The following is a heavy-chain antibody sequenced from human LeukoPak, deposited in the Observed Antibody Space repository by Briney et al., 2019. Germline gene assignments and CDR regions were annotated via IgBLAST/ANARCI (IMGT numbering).Heavy chain of an antibody. CDR1: GFTFDDYA. J-gene: IGHJ4*02. CDR3: AGGAGWLIDY. Sequence: PGGSLRLSCAASGFTFDDYAMHWVRQAPGKGLEWVSGISWNSGSIGYADSVKGRFTISRDNAKNSLYLQMNSLGVEDTAVYYCAGGAGWLIDYWGQGTLVTVSS. V-gene: IGHV3-9*01. D-gene: IGHD6-19*01. CDR2: ISWNSGSI.